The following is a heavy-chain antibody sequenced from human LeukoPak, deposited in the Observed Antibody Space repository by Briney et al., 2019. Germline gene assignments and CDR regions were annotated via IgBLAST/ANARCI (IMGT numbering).Heavy chain of an antibody. D-gene: IGHD3-22*01. Sequence: ASVKVSCKASGGTFSSYAISWVRQAPGQGLEWMGGIIPIFGTANYAQKFQGRVTITADESTSTAYMVLSSLRSEDTAVYYCARGPNYYDSSGYYYFDYWGQGTLVTVSS. CDR3: ARGPNYYDSSGYYYFDY. CDR1: GGTFSSYA. CDR2: IIPIFGTA. V-gene: IGHV1-69*13. J-gene: IGHJ4*02.